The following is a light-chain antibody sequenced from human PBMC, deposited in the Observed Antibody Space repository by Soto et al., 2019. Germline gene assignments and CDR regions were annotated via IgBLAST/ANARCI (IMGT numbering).Light chain of an antibody. CDR3: CSYAGTSTRV. CDR1: SSDVGDYNY. J-gene: IGLJ3*02. V-gene: IGLV2-11*01. CDR2: AVN. Sequence: QSALTQPRSVSGSPGQSVTISCTGTSSDVGDYNYVSWYQQDPGKAPKLLIYAVNMRPSGVSDRFSGSKSGNTASLTISGLQAEDEADFSCCSYAGTSTRVFGGGTNLTVL.